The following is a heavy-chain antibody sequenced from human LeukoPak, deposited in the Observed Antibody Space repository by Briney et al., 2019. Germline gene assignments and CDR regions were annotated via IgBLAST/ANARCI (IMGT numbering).Heavy chain of an antibody. J-gene: IGHJ4*02. D-gene: IGHD3-16*01. Sequence: GGSLRLSRAASGFTFTSYAMSWVRQAPGKGLEWVSTISGSGDSTYYADSVKGRFTISRDNSKNTLYLQMNTLTAEDTAVYYCAKDALGGDEGGQGTLVTVSS. CDR1: GFTFTSYA. CDR3: AKDALGGDE. CDR2: ISGSGDST. V-gene: IGHV3-23*01.